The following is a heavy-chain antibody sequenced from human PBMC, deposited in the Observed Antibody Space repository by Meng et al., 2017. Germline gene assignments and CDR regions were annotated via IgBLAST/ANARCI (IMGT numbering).Heavy chain of an antibody. V-gene: IGHV1-18*01. D-gene: IGHD2-21*02. Sequence: ASVKVSCKASGYTFTSYGISWVRQAPGQGLEWMGWISAYNGNTNYAQKLQGRVTMTTDTSTSTAYMELRSLRSDDTAVYYCARDAGAYCGGDCYSPGRNYYYGMDVWGQGTTVTVSS. J-gene: IGHJ6*02. CDR3: ARDAGAYCGGDCYSPGRNYYYGMDV. CDR2: ISAYNGNT. CDR1: GYTFTSYG.